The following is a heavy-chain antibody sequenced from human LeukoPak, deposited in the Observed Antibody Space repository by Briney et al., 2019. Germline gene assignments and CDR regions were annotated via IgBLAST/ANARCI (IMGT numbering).Heavy chain of an antibody. D-gene: IGHD4-11*01. CDR3: ARDWGEETTVTTGGFFDY. J-gene: IGHJ4*02. Sequence: KPGGSLRLSCAASGFTFSSYAMHWVRQAPGKGLEWVSSISSSSSYIYYADSVKGRFTISRDNAKNSLYLQMNSLRAEDTAVYYCARDWGEETTVTTGGFFDYWGQGTLVTVSS. V-gene: IGHV3-21*01. CDR2: ISSSSSYI. CDR1: GFTFSSYA.